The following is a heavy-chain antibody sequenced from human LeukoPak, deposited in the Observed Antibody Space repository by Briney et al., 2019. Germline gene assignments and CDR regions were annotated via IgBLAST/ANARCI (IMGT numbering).Heavy chain of an antibody. J-gene: IGHJ3*02. CDR3: ARDFVGGRWLQELWSGRNAFDI. CDR2: ISSSSSYI. D-gene: IGHD5-24*01. CDR1: GFTFSSYG. Sequence: KAGGSLRLSCAASGFTFSSYGMNWVRQAPGKGLEWVSSISSSSSYIYYADSVKGRFTISRDNAKNSLYLQMNSLRAEDTAVYYCARDFVGGRWLQELWSGRNAFDIWGQGTMVTVSS. V-gene: IGHV3-21*01.